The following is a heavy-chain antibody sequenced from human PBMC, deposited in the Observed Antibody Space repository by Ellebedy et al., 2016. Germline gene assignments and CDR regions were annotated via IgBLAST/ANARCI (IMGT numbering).Heavy chain of an antibody. Sequence: GESLKISXAASGFTFRNYMMNWVRQAPGKGLEWVSSITSDSSYIFYADSVQGRFTISRDNAKNSLYLQMNSLSAEDTAVYYCARELTDLIDNGGFYFDSWGQGTLVTVSS. CDR2: ITSDSSYI. CDR1: GFTFRNYM. V-gene: IGHV3-21*01. J-gene: IGHJ4*02. D-gene: IGHD4/OR15-4a*01. CDR3: ARELTDLIDNGGFYFDS.